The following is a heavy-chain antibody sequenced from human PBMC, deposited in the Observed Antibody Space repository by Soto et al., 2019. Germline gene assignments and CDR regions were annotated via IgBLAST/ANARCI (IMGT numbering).Heavy chain of an antibody. CDR3: AAWGGFLVCYNFQSDPYYY. V-gene: IGHV1-2*04. CDR2: INPNSGGT. CDR1: GYTFTGYY. Sequence: ASVKVSCKASGYTFTGYYMHWVRQAPGQGLEWMGWINPNSGGTNYAQKFQGWVTMTRDTSISTVYMELTSLSSEDTAVYYCAAWGGFLVCYNFQSDPYYYRGQGTLVTGSS. J-gene: IGHJ4*01. D-gene: IGHD2-8*01.